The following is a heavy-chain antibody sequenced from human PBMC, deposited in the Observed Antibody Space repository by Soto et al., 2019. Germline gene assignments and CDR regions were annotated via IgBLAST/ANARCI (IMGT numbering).Heavy chain of an antibody. Sequence: ASVKVSCKASGYTCITSYYTHWVRQAPGQGLEWMGIINPTGTMTKYSEKFQGRLTMTRDTSTSTDYMELSTLTSEDTAVYFCARDTGYDHDAFDIWGQGTMVTVPS. CDR3: ARDTGYDHDAFDI. CDR1: GYTCITSYY. V-gene: IGHV1-46*01. CDR2: INPTGTMT. J-gene: IGHJ3*02. D-gene: IGHD5-12*01.